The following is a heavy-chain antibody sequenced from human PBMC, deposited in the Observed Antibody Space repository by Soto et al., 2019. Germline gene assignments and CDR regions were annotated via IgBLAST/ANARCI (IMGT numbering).Heavy chain of an antibody. J-gene: IGHJ4*02. CDR3: ARRSVGPTPYYFDY. V-gene: IGHV3-74*01. D-gene: IGHD1-26*01. CDR2: INSDGGST. Sequence: QPGGSLRLSCAASGFTFSSYWIHWVRQAPGKGLVWVSRINSDGGSTSYVDSVKGRFTISRDNAKNTLYLQMNSLRAEDTAVYYCARRSVGPTPYYFDYWGQGTLVTVSS. CDR1: GFTFSSYW.